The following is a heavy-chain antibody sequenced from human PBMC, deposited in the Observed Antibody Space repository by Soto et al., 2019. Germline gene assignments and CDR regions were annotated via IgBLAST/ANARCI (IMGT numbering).Heavy chain of an antibody. Sequence: SETLSLTCTVSGCSISTYYWSWIRQPPGKGLEWIGYIYYSGSTNYNPSLKSRVTISVDTSKNQFSLKLSSVTAADTAVYYCARVTVAGHMDVWGQGTTVTVSS. D-gene: IGHD6-19*01. J-gene: IGHJ6*02. CDR2: IYYSGST. CDR1: GCSISTYY. CDR3: ARVTVAGHMDV. V-gene: IGHV4-59*01.